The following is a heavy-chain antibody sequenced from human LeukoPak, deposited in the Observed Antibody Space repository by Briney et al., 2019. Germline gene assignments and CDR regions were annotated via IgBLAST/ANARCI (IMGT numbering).Heavy chain of an antibody. V-gene: IGHV3-48*01. CDR3: ARGYHDFWSGYYDY. Sequence: PGGSLRLSCEAFEFSLSTYSMNWVRQAPGKGLEWVSYISSSSSTIYYADSVKGRFTISRDNAKNSLYLQMNSLRAEDTAVYYCARGYHDFWSGYYDYWGQGTLVTVSS. CDR2: ISSSSSTI. CDR1: EFSLSTYS. J-gene: IGHJ4*02. D-gene: IGHD3-3*01.